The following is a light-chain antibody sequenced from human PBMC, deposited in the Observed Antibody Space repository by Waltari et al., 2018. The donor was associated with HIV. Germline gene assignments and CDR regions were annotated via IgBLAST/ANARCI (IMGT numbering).Light chain of an antibody. Sequence: QPVLTQPPSASGTPGPRVIISCSGSSSNIGHHAVSWYQHLPGATPTLLIFGNNQRSSGVPDRFSGSKSATSASLAISGLRSVDEADYSCAAWDDSLDGPVFGGGTKLTVL. CDR3: AAWDDSLDGPV. CDR2: GNN. J-gene: IGLJ2*01. CDR1: SSNIGHHA. V-gene: IGLV1-44*01.